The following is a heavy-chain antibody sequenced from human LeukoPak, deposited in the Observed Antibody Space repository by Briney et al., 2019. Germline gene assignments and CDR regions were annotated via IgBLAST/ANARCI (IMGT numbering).Heavy chain of an antibody. CDR1: GGSFSGYY. CDR2: INHSGST. CDR3: ARGYSQQDY. J-gene: IGHJ4*02. D-gene: IGHD6-13*01. Sequence: SETLSLTCAVYGGSFSGYYWSWIRQPPGKGLEWIGEINHSGSTSYNPSLKSRVTISVDTSKNQFSLKLSSVTAADTAVYYCARGYSQQDYWGQGTLVTVSS. V-gene: IGHV4-34*01.